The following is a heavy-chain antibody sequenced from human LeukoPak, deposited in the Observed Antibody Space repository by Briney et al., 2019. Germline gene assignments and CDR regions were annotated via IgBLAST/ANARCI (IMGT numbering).Heavy chain of an antibody. CDR1: GFTVSSNY. D-gene: IGHD3-22*01. V-gene: IGHV3-66*01. J-gene: IGHJ5*02. Sequence: GGSLRLSCAASGFTVSSNYMSWVRQAPGKGLEWVSVIYSGGSTYYADSVKGRFTISRDNSKNTLYLQMNSLRAEDTAVYYCARDQIGDYYDSSGYYRNWFDPWGQGTLVTVSS. CDR3: ARDQIGDYYDSSGYYRNWFDP. CDR2: IYSGGST.